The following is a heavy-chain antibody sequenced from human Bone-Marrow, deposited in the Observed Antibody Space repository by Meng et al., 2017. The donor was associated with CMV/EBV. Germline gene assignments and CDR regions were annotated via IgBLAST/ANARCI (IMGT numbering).Heavy chain of an antibody. CDR3: ARVAQLLYPLLLDY. Sequence: GGSLRLSCAASGFTFSSYSMNWVRQAPGKGLEWVSSISSSSSYIYYADSVKGRFTISRDNAKNSLYLQMNSLRAEDTAVYYCARVAQLLYPLLLDYWGQGTRVTGSS. J-gene: IGHJ4*02. CDR2: ISSSSSYI. CDR1: GFTFSSYS. D-gene: IGHD2-2*02. V-gene: IGHV3-21*01.